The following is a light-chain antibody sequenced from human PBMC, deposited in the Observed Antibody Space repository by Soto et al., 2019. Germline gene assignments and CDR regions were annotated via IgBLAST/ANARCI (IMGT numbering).Light chain of an antibody. CDR1: QSVSNNY. CDR3: QQYGSPGT. J-gene: IGKJ1*01. CDR2: GAS. Sequence: EIVLTQSPGTLSLSPGERATLSCRASQSVSNNYLAWSQQKPGQAPRLLIYGASNRATGIPDRLSGSGSGTDFTLTISRLEPEDFAVSYCQQYGSPGTFGQGTKVDIK. V-gene: IGKV3-20*01.